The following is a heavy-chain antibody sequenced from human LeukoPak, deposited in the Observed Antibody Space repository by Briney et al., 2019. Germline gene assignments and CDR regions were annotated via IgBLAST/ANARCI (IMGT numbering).Heavy chain of an antibody. Sequence: PGGSLRLSCAASGFTFSSYAMSWVRQAPGKGLEWVSAISGSGGSTYYADSVKGRFTISRDNSKDTLYLQMNSLRAEDTAVYYCARDARGCTNGVCLLGYYYYGMDVWGQGTTVTVSS. CDR2: ISGSGGST. J-gene: IGHJ6*02. CDR3: ARDARGCTNGVCLLGYYYYGMDV. CDR1: GFTFSSYA. D-gene: IGHD2-8*01. V-gene: IGHV3-23*01.